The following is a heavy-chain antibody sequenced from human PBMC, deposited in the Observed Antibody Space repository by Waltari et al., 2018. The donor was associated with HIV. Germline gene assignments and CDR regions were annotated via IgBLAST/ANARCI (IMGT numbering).Heavy chain of an antibody. V-gene: IGHV1-18*01. CDR3: ARDHYYGCSGYYSDY. Sequence: QVHLVQSGAELRKPGASVTVSCKASGYNFTNYGITWVRQAPGQGLEGMGWISGYNGDTKYAQKVRGRVTMTTDTSTSTAYLDMGSLRFDDTAVYYCARDHYYGCSGYYSDYWGQGTLVTVSS. D-gene: IGHD3-22*01. CDR1: GYNFTNYG. J-gene: IGHJ4*02. CDR2: ISGYNGDT.